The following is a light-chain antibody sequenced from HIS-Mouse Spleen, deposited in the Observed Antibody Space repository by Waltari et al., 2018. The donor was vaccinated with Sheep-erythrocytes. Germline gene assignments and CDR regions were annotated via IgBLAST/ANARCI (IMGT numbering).Light chain of an antibody. CDR2: DVS. J-gene: IGLJ1*01. Sequence: QSALTQPRPVSGSPGQSVTLSCPGTSSDVCGYNHAPWYQQHPGKAPKLMIYDVSKRPSGVPDRFSGSKSGNTASLTISGLQAEDEADYYCCSYAGSYNHVFATGTKVTVL. V-gene: IGLV2-11*01. CDR3: CSYAGSYNHV. CDR1: SSDVCGYNH.